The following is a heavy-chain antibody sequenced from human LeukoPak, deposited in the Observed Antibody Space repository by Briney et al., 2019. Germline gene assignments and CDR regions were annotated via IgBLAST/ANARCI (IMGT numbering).Heavy chain of an antibody. CDR3: TKKTGEY. Sequence: GGSLRLSCAASGFTFSSYAMSWVRQAPGKGLEWVSVISGSGGNTYYADSVKGRFTISSDNAKNSLYLQMNSLRVEDTAVYYCTKKTGEYWGQGTLVTVSA. J-gene: IGHJ4*02. CDR1: GFTFSSYA. CDR2: ISGSGGNT. V-gene: IGHV3-23*01.